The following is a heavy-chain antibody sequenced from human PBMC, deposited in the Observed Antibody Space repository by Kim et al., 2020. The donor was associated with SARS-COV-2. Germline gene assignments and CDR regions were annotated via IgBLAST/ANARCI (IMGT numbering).Heavy chain of an antibody. D-gene: IGHD4-17*01. Sequence: GGSLRLSCVGSGFDFSRYGMHWVRQAPGKGLEWLAVISYDGSNKYHADSVKGRFTISRDNSKNTLYLQMYSLRTGDMDMYYCAKEDYGDYGDYFNHCIYVGGRGTTLTLS. J-gene: IGHJ6*02. CDR2: ISYDGSNK. CDR3: AKEDYGDYGDYFNHCIYV. V-gene: IGHV3-30*18. CDR1: GFDFSRYG.